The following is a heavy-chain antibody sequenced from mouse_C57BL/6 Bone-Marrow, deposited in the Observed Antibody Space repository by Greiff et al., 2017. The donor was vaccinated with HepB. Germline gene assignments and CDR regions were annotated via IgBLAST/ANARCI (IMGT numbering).Heavy chain of an antibody. D-gene: IGHD2-3*01. CDR2: INYDGSST. CDR1: GFTFSDYY. Sequence: EVQGVESERGLVQPGRSMKLSCTASGFTFSDYYMAWVRQVPEKGLEWVANINYDGSSTYYLDSLKSRFIISRDNAKNILYLQMSSLKSEDTATYYCARGPIYDGYYLDYWGQGTTLTVSS. J-gene: IGHJ2*01. CDR3: ARGPIYDGYYLDY. V-gene: IGHV5-16*01.